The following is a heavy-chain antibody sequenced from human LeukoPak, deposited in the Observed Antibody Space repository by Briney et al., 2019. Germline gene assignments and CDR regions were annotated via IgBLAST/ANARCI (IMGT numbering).Heavy chain of an antibody. D-gene: IGHD2-2*01. Sequence: GGSLRLSCATSGFTFNYYAMNWVRQAPGKGLEWVSTISSTGSYIYNADSLKGRFTISRDNVKSSLYLQMNSLRAEDTAVYYCARERMGTIVVVPAAISAPYWGQGTLVTVSS. CDR3: ARERMGTIVVVPAAISAPY. J-gene: IGHJ4*02. V-gene: IGHV3-21*01. CDR2: ISSTGSYI. CDR1: GFTFNYYA.